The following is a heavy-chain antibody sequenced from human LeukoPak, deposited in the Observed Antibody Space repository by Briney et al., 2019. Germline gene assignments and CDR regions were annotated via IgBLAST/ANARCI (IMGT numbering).Heavy chain of an antibody. CDR3: AREYGSSSWYRY. CDR2: IIPIFGTA. J-gene: IGHJ4*02. Sequence: SVKVSCKASGGTFSSYSISWVRQAPGQGLEWMGGIIPIFGTANYAQKFQGRVTITTDESTSTAYMELSSLRSEDTAVYYCAREYGSSSWYRYWGQGTLVTVSS. CDR1: GGTFSSYS. D-gene: IGHD6-13*01. V-gene: IGHV1-69*05.